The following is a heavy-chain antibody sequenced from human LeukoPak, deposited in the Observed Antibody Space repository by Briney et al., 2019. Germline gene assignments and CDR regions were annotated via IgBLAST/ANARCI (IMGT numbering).Heavy chain of an antibody. J-gene: IGHJ4*02. Sequence: PGGSLRLSCAPSGFTFSTYWMSWVRQAPGKGLEWVANINQDGSGKYYVDSVKGRFTISRDNAKNSLYLQMNSLRAEDTAVYYCARDQKCDYWGQGTLVTVSS. CDR3: ARDQKCDY. CDR2: INQDGSGK. V-gene: IGHV3-7*01. CDR1: GFTFSTYW.